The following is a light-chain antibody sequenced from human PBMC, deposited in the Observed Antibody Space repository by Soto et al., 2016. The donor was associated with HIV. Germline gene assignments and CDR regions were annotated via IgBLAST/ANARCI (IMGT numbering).Light chain of an antibody. Sequence: DIQMTQFPSTLSASIGDRVTITCRASQSVSVWLAWYQQKPGKAPNLLIFKTSTLEIRVPSRFSGSGSGTDFTLTLSSVQPDDVGTYYCQQYNNVPWTFGQGTKLEMK. CDR3: QQYNNVPWT. J-gene: IGKJ1*01. CDR1: QSVSVW. V-gene: IGKV1-5*03. CDR2: KTS.